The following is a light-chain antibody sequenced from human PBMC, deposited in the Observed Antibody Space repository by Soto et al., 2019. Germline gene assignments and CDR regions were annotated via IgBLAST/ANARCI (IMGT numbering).Light chain of an antibody. V-gene: IGLV3-9*01. CDR3: QVWDSSTV. J-gene: IGLJ1*01. CDR1: NIGSKN. Sequence: SYELTQPLSVSVALGQTARITCGGNNIGSKNVHWYQQKPGQAPVLVIYRDSNRPSGIPERFSGSNSGNTATLTTSRAQAGDEADYYCQVWDSSTVFGTGTKLTVL. CDR2: RDS.